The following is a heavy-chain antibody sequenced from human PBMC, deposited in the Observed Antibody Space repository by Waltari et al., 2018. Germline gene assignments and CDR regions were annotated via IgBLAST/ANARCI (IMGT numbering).Heavy chain of an antibody. Sequence: QVQLQESGPGLVKPSQTLSLTCTVSGGSISSGDYYWSWIRQPPGKGLEWIGYIYYSGSTYYNPSLKSRVTISVDTSKNQFSLKLSSVTAADTAVYYCARAVAGTEHTNYYYYMDVWGKGTTVTVSS. V-gene: IGHV4-30-4*08. CDR2: IYYSGST. CDR3: ARAVAGTEHTNYYYYMDV. J-gene: IGHJ6*03. D-gene: IGHD6-19*01. CDR1: GGSISSGDYY.